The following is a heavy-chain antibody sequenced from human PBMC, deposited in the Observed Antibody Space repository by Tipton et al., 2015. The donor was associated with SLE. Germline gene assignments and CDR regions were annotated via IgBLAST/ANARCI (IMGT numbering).Heavy chain of an antibody. J-gene: IGHJ4*02. Sequence: SLRLSCAASGFIFSNYGMNWVRQAPGKGLEWVSSISSSSSYIYYADSVKGRFTISRDNAKNSLYLQMNSLRAEDTAVYYCARERYYDSSGYYYWGQGTLVTVSS. CDR3: ARERYYDSSGYYY. V-gene: IGHV3-21*01. CDR2: ISSSSSYI. D-gene: IGHD3-22*01. CDR1: GFIFSNYG.